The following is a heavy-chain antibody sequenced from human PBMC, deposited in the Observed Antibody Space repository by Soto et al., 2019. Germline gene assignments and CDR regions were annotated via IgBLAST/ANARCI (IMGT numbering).Heavy chain of an antibody. CDR2: IYYSGST. Sequence: PSETLSLTCTVSGGSISSYYWSWIRQPPGKGLEWIGYIYYSGSTNYNPSLKSRVTISVDTSKNQFSLKLSSVTAADTAVYYCARHYRYSGYDENWFDPWGQGTLVTVSS. J-gene: IGHJ5*02. CDR3: ARHYRYSGYDENWFDP. CDR1: GGSISSYY. D-gene: IGHD5-12*01. V-gene: IGHV4-59*08.